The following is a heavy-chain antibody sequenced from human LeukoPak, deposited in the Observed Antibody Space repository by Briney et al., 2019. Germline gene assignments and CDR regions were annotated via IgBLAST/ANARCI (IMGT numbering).Heavy chain of an antibody. CDR1: GYTFTSYG. CDR2: ISAYNGNT. Sequence: ASVKVSCKASGYTFTSYGISWVRQAPGQGLEWMGWISAYNGNTNYAQKLQGRVTITADESTSTAYMELSSLRSEDTAVYYCASQNSSGPLGYWGQGTLVTVSS. D-gene: IGHD3-22*01. J-gene: IGHJ4*02. CDR3: ASQNSSGPLGY. V-gene: IGHV1-18*01.